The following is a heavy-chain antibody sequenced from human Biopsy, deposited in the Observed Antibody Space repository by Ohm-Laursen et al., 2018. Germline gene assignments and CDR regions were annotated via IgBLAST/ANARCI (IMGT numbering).Heavy chain of an antibody. V-gene: IGHV3-21*01. Sequence: SLRLSCAASGFSVSSYDMNWVRQAPGKGLEWISYISETSSHIYDADPVKGRFTISRDNAKNSLYLQMNSLRAEDTAVYYCARSRGSSGIATIYYYGMDVWGQGTTVTVSS. CDR1: GFSVSSYD. J-gene: IGHJ6*02. CDR3: ARSRGSSGIATIYYYGMDV. D-gene: IGHD3-10*01. CDR2: ISETSSHI.